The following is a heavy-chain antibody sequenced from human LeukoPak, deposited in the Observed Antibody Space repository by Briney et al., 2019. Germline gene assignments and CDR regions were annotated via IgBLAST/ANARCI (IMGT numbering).Heavy chain of an antibody. CDR3: ARDSANGKSWSFDY. CDR1: GDSISSDNW. J-gene: IGHJ4*02. V-gene: IGHV4-4*02. CDR2: IFHSGTT. Sequence: SETLSLTCAVSGDSISSDNWWNWVRQPPGKGLEWIGEIFHSGTTLYNPSLKSRVTISVDKSKNQFSLNLNSVTAADTAVYYCARDSANGKSWSFDYWGQGTLVVVSS. D-gene: IGHD2-8*01.